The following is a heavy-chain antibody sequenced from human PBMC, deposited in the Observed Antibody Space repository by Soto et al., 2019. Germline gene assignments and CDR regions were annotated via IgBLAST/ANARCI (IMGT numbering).Heavy chain of an antibody. V-gene: IGHV5-10-1*01. CDR2: IDPSDSYT. CDR1: GYSFTSYW. CDR3: ASDSPTVRYYYGMDV. J-gene: IGHJ6*02. Sequence: GESLKISCKGSGYSFTSYWISWVRQMPGKGLEWMGRIDPSDSYTNYSPSFQGHVTISADKSISTAYLQWSGLKASDTAMYYCASDSPTVRYYYGMDVWGQGTTVTVSS. D-gene: IGHD3-3*01.